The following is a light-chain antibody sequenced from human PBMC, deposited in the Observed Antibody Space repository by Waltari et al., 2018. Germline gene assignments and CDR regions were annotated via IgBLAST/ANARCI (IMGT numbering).Light chain of an antibody. J-gene: IGLJ2*01. CDR1: SSDVGGYNY. CDR3: SSYTSSSVV. V-gene: IGLV2-14*01. Sequence: QSALTQPASVSGSPGQSITISCTGTSSDVGGYNYVSWYQPHPGKAPNLMIYDVSNRPSGVSNRFSGAESGNTASLTISGLQAEDEADYYCSSYTSSSVVFGGGTKLTVL. CDR2: DVS.